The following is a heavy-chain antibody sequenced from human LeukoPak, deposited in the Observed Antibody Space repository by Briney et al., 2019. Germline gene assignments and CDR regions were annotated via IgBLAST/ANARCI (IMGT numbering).Heavy chain of an antibody. V-gene: IGHV1-8*01. Sequence: ASVKVSCKASGYTFTSYDINWVRQAPGQGLEWMGWMNPNSGNTGYAQKFQGRVTMTRNTSISTAYMELSSLRSEDTAVYYCARVPHYDFWSGYSGYGMDVWGQGTTVTVSS. CDR1: GYTFTSYD. CDR3: ARVPHYDFWSGYSGYGMDV. D-gene: IGHD3-3*01. J-gene: IGHJ6*02. CDR2: MNPNSGNT.